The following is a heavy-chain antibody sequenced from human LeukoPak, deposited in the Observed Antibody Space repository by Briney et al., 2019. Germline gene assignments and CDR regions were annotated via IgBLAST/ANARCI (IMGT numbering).Heavy chain of an antibody. V-gene: IGHV1-2*06. Sequence: ASVKVSCKASGYTFTGYYMHWVRQAPGQGLEWMGRINPNSGGTSYAQKFQGRVTMTRDTSISTAYMELSRLRSDDTAVYYCAREIKPSGYDYYYYYYMDVWGKGTTVTVSS. CDR2: INPNSGGT. CDR3: AREIKPSGYDYYYYYYMDV. CDR1: GYTFTGYY. J-gene: IGHJ6*03. D-gene: IGHD5-12*01.